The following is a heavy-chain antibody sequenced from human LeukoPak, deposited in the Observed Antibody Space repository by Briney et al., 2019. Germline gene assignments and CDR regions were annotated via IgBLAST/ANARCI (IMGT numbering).Heavy chain of an antibody. V-gene: IGHV3-66*01. CDR2: MYTLGNT. Sequence: GGSLGLSCAASGFTVSTNYMTWIRQAPGKGLEWVSVMYTLGNTNYADSVRGRFTISRDNSKNTLYLQMNSLRAEDTAVYYCAGYGGSYPYYMDVWGKGTTVTISS. J-gene: IGHJ6*03. CDR3: AGYGGSYPYYMDV. CDR1: GFTVSTNY. D-gene: IGHD1-26*01.